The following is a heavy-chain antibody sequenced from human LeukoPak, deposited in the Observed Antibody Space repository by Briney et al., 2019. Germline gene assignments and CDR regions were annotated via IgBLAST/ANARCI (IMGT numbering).Heavy chain of an antibody. D-gene: IGHD3-22*01. J-gene: IGHJ4*02. Sequence: GGSLRLSCTASGFSFSAYCMRWVRQAPGKGLEWVASINPDGSEKYHLDSVRGRFTVSRDNAKNSLYLQMNSLGAADTAIYFGARLSLTTIDWRYDFWGQGTLVTVST. CDR1: GFSFSAYC. CDR3: ARLSLTTIDWRYDF. CDR2: INPDGSEK. V-gene: IGHV3-7*01.